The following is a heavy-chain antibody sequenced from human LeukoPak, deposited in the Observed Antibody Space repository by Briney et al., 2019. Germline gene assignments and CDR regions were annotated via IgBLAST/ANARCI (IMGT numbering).Heavy chain of an antibody. CDR3: ARDGIAAAGEFDY. J-gene: IGHJ4*02. V-gene: IGHV3-21*01. D-gene: IGHD6-13*01. CDR2: ISSSSSYI. Sequence: TGGSLRLSCAASGFTFDDYAMHWVRQAPGKGLEWVSSISSSSSYIYYADSVKGRFTISRDNAKNSLYLQMNSLRAEDTAVYYCARDGIAAAGEFDYWGQGTLVTVSS. CDR1: GFTFDDYA.